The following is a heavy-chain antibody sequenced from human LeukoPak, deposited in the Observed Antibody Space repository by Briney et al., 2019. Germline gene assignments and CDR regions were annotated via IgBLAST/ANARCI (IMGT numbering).Heavy chain of an antibody. D-gene: IGHD3-10*01. CDR1: GFTFSSYE. Sequence: GGSLRLSCAASGFTFSSYEMNWVRQAPGEGLEWVSYISSSGSTIYYADSVKGRFTISRDNAKNSLYLQMNSLRAEDTAVYYCARVPITMVRGVPRPDYWGQGTLVTVSS. J-gene: IGHJ4*02. V-gene: IGHV3-48*03. CDR2: ISSSGSTI. CDR3: ARVPITMVRGVPRPDY.